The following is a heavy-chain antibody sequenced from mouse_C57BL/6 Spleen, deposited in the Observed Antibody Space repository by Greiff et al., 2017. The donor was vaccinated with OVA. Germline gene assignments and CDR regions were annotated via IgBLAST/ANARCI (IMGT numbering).Heavy chain of an antibody. D-gene: IGHD2-5*01. CDR1: GFTFSSYG. V-gene: IGHV5-6*02. Sequence: EVKLVESGGDLVKPGGSLKLSCAASGFTFSSYGMSWVRQTPDKRLEWVATISSGGSYTYYPDSVKGRFTISRDNAKNTRYLQMSSLKSEDTAMYYCARLYSNSTDWGQGTTRTVSS. J-gene: IGHJ2*01. CDR2: ISSGGSYT. CDR3: ARLYSNSTD.